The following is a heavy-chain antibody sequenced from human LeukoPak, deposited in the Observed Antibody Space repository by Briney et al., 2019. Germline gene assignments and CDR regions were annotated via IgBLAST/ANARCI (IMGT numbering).Heavy chain of an antibody. Sequence: GGSLRLSCAASGFTFSTYWMHWVRQAPGKGLVWVSRIKSDGGTNYADSVKGRFTISRDNAKKTVSLQMNGLRPEDTGVCYCAGAPSEIGGYYPEYFRHWGQGTLVTVSS. CDR1: GFTFSTYW. CDR3: AGAPSEIGGYYPEYFRH. V-gene: IGHV3-74*01. D-gene: IGHD3-22*01. J-gene: IGHJ1*01. CDR2: IKSDGGT.